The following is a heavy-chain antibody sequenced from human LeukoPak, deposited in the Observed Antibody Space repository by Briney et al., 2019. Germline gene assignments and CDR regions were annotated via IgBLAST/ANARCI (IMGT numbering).Heavy chain of an antibody. D-gene: IGHD3-10*01. CDR2: INPNSGGT. CDR1: GYTFTGYY. J-gene: IGHJ6*02. V-gene: IGHV1-2*02. Sequence: ASVKVSCKASGYTFTGYYMHLVRQAPGQGLEWMGWINPNSGGTNYAQKFQGRVTMTRDTSISTAYMELSRLRSDDTAVYYCASSGGSGSYYNYYGMDVWGQGTTVTVSS. CDR3: ASSGGSGSYYNYYGMDV.